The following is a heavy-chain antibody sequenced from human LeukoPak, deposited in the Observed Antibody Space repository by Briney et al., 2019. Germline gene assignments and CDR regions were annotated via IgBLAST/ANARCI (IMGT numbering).Heavy chain of an antibody. Sequence: ASVKVSCKVSGYTLTELSMHWVRQAPGKGLEWMGGFDPEDGETIYAQKFQGRVTMTEDTSTDTAYMELSSLRSEDTAVYYCATGGVGATTSYYYYYYMDVWGKGTTVTISS. J-gene: IGHJ6*03. D-gene: IGHD1-26*01. CDR2: FDPEDGET. CDR3: ATGGVGATTSYYYYYYMDV. CDR1: GYTLTELS. V-gene: IGHV1-24*01.